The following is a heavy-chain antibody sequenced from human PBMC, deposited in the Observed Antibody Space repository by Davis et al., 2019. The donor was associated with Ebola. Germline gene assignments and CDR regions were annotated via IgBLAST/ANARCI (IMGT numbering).Heavy chain of an antibody. CDR2: INHSGST. J-gene: IGHJ6*03. D-gene: IGHD2-15*01. V-gene: IGHV4-34*01. CDR1: GGSFSGYY. CDR3: ARGTPPIGVVVVAGTRDSYHYYMDV. Sequence: SETLSLTCAVYGGSFSGYYWSWIRQPPGKGLEWIGEINHSGSTNYNPSLKSRVTISVDTSKNQFSLKLNSVTAADTAVYYCARGTPPIGVVVVAGTRDSYHYYMDVWGKGTTVTVSS.